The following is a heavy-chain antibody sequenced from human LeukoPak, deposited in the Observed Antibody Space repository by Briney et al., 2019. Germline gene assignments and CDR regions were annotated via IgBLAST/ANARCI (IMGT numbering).Heavy chain of an antibody. CDR2: IYHSGST. CDR1: GYSISSGYY. J-gene: IGHJ4*02. Sequence: PSETLSLTCTVSGYSISSGYYWGWIRQPPGKGLEWIGSIYHSGSTYYNPSLKSRVTISVDTSKNQFSLKLSSVTAADTAVYYCARGGGYGSGSSYDYWGQGTLVTVSS. V-gene: IGHV4-38-2*02. D-gene: IGHD3-10*01. CDR3: ARGGGYGSGSSYDY.